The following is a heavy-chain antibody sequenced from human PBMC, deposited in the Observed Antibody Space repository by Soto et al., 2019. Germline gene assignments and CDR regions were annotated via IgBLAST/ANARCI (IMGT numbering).Heavy chain of an antibody. Sequence: EVQLVESGGGLVQPGGSLRLSCAASGFTFSHYWMDWVRQAPGKGLEWVANIKQDGSEKYYVDSVKGRFTISRDNAKNSLYLQMNSLRAEDTAVYYCARWMVVPAAIRDDILTGYSRPAMDVWGQGTTVTVSS. J-gene: IGHJ6*02. D-gene: IGHD3-9*01. V-gene: IGHV3-7*01. CDR3: ARWMVVPAAIRDDILTGYSRPAMDV. CDR1: GFTFSHYW. CDR2: IKQDGSEK.